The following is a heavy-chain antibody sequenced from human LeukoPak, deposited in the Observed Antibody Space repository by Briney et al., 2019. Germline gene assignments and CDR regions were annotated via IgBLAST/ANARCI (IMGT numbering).Heavy chain of an antibody. V-gene: IGHV4-34*01. CDR3: ARAWNSGIDP. CDR2: INHSGST. D-gene: IGHD1-7*01. CDR1: GGSFSGYY. Sequence: SETLSLTCAVYGGSFSGYYWSWIRQPPGKGLGWIGEINHSGSTNYNPSLKSRVTISVDTSKNQFSLKLSSVTAADTAVYYCARAWNSGIDPWGQGTLVTVSS. J-gene: IGHJ5*02.